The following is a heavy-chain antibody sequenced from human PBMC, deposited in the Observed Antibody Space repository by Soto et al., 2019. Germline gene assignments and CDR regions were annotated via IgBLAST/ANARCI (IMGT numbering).Heavy chain of an antibody. J-gene: IGHJ4*02. CDR2: VTGKTGDQ. D-gene: IGHD3-22*01. Sequence: EVRLVESGGGLVKPGGSLRLSCAASGFTFNKYSVNWVRQAPGKRLEWVSSVTGKTGDQYYADSVKGRFIISRDNTNNSPSMKVTSTGDEDTAVYYCARDLMPNDRGLGDLAYWGQGTLVTVSS. CDR3: ARDLMPNDRGLGDLAY. CDR1: GFTFNKYS. V-gene: IGHV3-21*02.